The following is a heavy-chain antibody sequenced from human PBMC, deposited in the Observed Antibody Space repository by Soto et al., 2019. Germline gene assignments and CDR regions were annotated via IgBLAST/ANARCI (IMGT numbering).Heavy chain of an antibody. D-gene: IGHD3-22*01. CDR3: AKGSYDSSGYYYYYYGMDV. CDR2: ISGSGGST. J-gene: IGHJ6*02. Sequence: GGSLRLSCAASGFTFSSYAMSWVRQAPGKGLEWVSAISGSGGSTYYADSVEGRFTISRDNSKNTLYLQMNSLRAEDTAVYYCAKGSYDSSGYYYYYYGMDVWGQGTTVTVSS. CDR1: GFTFSSYA. V-gene: IGHV3-23*01.